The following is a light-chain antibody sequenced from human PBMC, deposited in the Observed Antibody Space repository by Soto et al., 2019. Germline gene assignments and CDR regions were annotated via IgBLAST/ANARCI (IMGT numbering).Light chain of an antibody. J-gene: IGLJ3*02. V-gene: IGLV1-47*02. CDR3: AAWDDSLGGSWV. CDR1: SSNIGSNY. Sequence: QSVLAQPPSASGTPGQRVIISCSGRSSNIGSNYVYWFQHLPGTAPKLLIYANDQRPSGVPDRFSGSKSGTSASLAISGLRSDDEADYYCAAWDDSLGGSWVFGGGTQLTVL. CDR2: AND.